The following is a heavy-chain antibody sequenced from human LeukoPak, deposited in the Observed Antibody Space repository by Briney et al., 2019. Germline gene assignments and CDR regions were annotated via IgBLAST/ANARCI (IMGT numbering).Heavy chain of an antibody. CDR2: IYYSRLT. CDR1: GGSISSSSYY. Sequence: SEALSLTCTVSGGSISSSSYYWGWIRQPPGKGLEWIVSIYYSRLTNYNPYYMSRVTISVDTSKNQFSLKLSSVTAADTAVYYCARASIIVVVPAARGPFDYWGQGTLVTVSS. J-gene: IGHJ4*02. V-gene: IGHV4-39*01. CDR3: ARASIIVVVPAARGPFDY. D-gene: IGHD2-2*01.